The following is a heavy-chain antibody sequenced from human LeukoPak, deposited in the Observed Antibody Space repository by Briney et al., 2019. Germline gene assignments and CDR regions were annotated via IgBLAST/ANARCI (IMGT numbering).Heavy chain of an antibody. V-gene: IGHV1-3*01. CDR2: INAGNGNT. D-gene: IGHD6-19*01. J-gene: IGHJ4*02. Sequence: GASVKVSCKASGYTFTIYAMYWVRQAPGQRIEWMGWINAGNGNTKYSQKFQGRVSITRDTSASTAYMELSSLRSEDTAVYYCARTTYSSGWSDYWGQGALVTVSS. CDR1: GYTFTIYA. CDR3: ARTTYSSGWSDY.